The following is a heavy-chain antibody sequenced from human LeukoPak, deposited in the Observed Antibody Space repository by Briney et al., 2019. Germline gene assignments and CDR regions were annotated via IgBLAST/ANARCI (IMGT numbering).Heavy chain of an antibody. CDR3: AREGDYYDSSGYYFPAPYYFDY. J-gene: IGHJ4*02. CDR1: GGTFSSYA. Sequence: SVKVSCKASGGTFSSYAIRWVRQAPGQGLEWMGRIIPILGIANYAQKFQGRVTITADKSTSTAYMELSSLRSEDTAVYYCAREGDYYDSSGYYFPAPYYFDYWSQGTLVTVSS. D-gene: IGHD3-22*01. CDR2: IIPILGIA. V-gene: IGHV1-69*04.